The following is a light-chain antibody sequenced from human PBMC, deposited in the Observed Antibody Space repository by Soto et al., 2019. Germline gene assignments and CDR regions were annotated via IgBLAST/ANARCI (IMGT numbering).Light chain of an antibody. CDR2: DAS. Sequence: DIQMTQSPSSLSASVEDRVIITCRASQSISNHLNWYQQKPGKAPKLLIYDASSLESGVPSRFSGSGSGTEFTLTISSLQPDDFATYYCQQYNSYRGTFGQGTKVDIK. J-gene: IGKJ1*01. CDR3: QQYNSYRGT. CDR1: QSISNH. V-gene: IGKV1-5*01.